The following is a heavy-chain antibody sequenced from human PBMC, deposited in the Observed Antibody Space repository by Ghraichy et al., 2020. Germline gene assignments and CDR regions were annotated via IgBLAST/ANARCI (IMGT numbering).Heavy chain of an antibody. CDR1: GGSFSGYY. V-gene: IGHV4-34*01. J-gene: IGHJ4*02. D-gene: IGHD6-6*01. CDR2: INHSGST. Sequence: SETLSLTCAVYGGSFSGYYWRWIRQPPGKGLEWIGEINHSGSTNYNPSLKSRVTISVDTSKNQFSLKLSSVTAADTAVYYCARGLELGGIAARQGFDYWGQGTLVTVSS. CDR3: ARGLELGGIAARQGFDY.